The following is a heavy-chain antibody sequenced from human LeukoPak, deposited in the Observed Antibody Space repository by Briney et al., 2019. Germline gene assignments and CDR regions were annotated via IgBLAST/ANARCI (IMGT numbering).Heavy chain of an antibody. V-gene: IGHV4-59*07. CDR2: ISYSGST. CDR1: GGSISSYY. D-gene: IGHD3-10*01. J-gene: IGHJ4*02. CDR3: VRITQGTIDY. Sequence: PSDTLSLTCTVSGGSISSYYWGWLRLPPGKGLEWIGYISYSGSTTYIPSLKSRVTILVDTSKNQFSLKLSSVTAADTAVYYCVRITQGTIDYWGRGTLVTVSS.